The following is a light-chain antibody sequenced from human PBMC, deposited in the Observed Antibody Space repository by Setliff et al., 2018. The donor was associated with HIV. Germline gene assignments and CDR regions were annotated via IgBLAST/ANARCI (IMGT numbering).Light chain of an antibody. CDR3: SSYTSSSTLPFV. V-gene: IGLV2-14*03. CDR1: SSDVGGYKY. CDR2: DVS. J-gene: IGLJ1*01. Sequence: QSALTQPASVSGSPGQSITISCSGASSDVGGYKYVSWYQQHPGRAPKVIIYDVSNRPSGVSNRFSGSKSGNTASLTISGLQAEDEADYYCSSYTSSSTLPFVFGTGTKVTVL.